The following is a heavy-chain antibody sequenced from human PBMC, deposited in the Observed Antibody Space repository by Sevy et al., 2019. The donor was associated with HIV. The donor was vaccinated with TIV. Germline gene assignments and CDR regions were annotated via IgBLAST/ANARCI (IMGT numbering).Heavy chain of an antibody. D-gene: IGHD3-16*01. CDR2: ISGSAIYT. V-gene: IGHV3-21*01. CDR1: GFTFSSYT. J-gene: IGHJ6*02. Sequence: GGSLRLSCAVSGFTFSSYTMHWVRQAPGKGLEWVSSISGSAIYTYYADAMKGRFTISRDNAKNSLYLQMNSLRAEDTAVYYCARGHFDYGWRSRRAMDVWGQGTTVTVSS. CDR3: ARGHFDYGWRSRRAMDV.